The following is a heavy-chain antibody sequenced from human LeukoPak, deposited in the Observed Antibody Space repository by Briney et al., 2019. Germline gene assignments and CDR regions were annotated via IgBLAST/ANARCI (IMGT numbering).Heavy chain of an antibody. J-gene: IGHJ6*02. Sequence: GGSLRLSCAASGFTVSSNYMSWVRQAPGKGLEWVSVIYSGGSTYYADSVEGRFTISRHNSKNTLYLQMNSLRAEDTAVYYCARASADYGDSPGYYYYGMDVWGQGTTVTVSS. CDR2: IYSGGST. D-gene: IGHD4-17*01. CDR3: ARASADYGDSPGYYYYGMDV. V-gene: IGHV3-53*04. CDR1: GFTVSSNY.